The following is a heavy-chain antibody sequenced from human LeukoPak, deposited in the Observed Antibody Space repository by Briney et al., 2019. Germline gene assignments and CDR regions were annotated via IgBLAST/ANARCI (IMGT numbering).Heavy chain of an antibody. CDR3: ARHSGSYLYNWFDP. V-gene: IGHV4-39*07. Sequence: SETLSLTCTVSGGSIGSSSYYWGWIRQPPGKGLEWIGSIYYSGSTYYNPSLKSRVTISVDTSKNQFSLKLSSVTAADTAVYYCARHSGSYLYNWFDPWGQGTLVTVSS. CDR1: GGSIGSSSYY. CDR2: IYYSGST. J-gene: IGHJ5*02. D-gene: IGHD1-26*01.